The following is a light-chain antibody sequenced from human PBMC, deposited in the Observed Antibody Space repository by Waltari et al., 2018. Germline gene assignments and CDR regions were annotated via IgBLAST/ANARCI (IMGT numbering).Light chain of an antibody. CDR1: QGISSY. CDR2: AAS. V-gene: IGKV1-9*01. Sequence: DIQLTQSPSFLSASVGDSVTITCRASQGISSYLAWYQQKPRKAPKHLIYAASTLQSGVPSRFSGSGSGTEFTLTISSLQPEDFATYYCQQLKIFGPGTKVDIE. CDR3: QQLKI. J-gene: IGKJ3*01.